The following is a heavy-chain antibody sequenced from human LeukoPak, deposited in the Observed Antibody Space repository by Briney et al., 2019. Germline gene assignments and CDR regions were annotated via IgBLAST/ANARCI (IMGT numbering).Heavy chain of an antibody. D-gene: IGHD6-6*01. CDR3: ARERSSQGYFDF. V-gene: IGHV5-51*01. J-gene: IGHJ4*02. CDR2: FYPDDSDT. Sequence: GESLKISCKTSGYNFTKYWIGWVRQMPGKGLEWMGIFYPDDSDTRYSPSFQGQVTISADKSISTAYLQWSSLEASDTAMYYCARERSSQGYFDFWGQGTLVTVSS. CDR1: GYNFTKYW.